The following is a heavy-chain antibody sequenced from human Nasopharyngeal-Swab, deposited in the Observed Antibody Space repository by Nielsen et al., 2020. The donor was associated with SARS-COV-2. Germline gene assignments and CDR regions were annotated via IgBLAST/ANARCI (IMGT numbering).Heavy chain of an antibody. V-gene: IGHV1-3*01. J-gene: IGHJ5*02. D-gene: IGHD2-2*01. CDR2: INAGNGNT. CDR1: GYTFTSYA. CDR3: ARDTHLGYCSSTSCYGGWFDP. Sequence: ASVKVSCKASGYTFTSYAMHWVRQAPGQRLEWMGWINAGNGNTKYSQKFQGRVTMTTDTSTSTAYMELRSLRSDDTAVYYCARDTHLGYCSSTSCYGGWFDPWGQGTLVTVSS.